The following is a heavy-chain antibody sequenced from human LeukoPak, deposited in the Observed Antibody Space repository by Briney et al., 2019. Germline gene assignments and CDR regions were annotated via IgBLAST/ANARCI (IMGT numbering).Heavy chain of an antibody. V-gene: IGHV4-59*12. CDR1: GGSISSYY. CDR3: ARGGLAAAGSEIDS. Sequence: NPSETLSLTRTVSGGSISSYYWSWIRQPPGKGLEWIGYIYYSGSTNYNPSLKSRVTISVDRSKNQFSLKLNSVTAADTAVYYCARGGLAAAGSEIDSWGQGTLVTVSS. D-gene: IGHD6-13*01. CDR2: IYYSGST. J-gene: IGHJ4*02.